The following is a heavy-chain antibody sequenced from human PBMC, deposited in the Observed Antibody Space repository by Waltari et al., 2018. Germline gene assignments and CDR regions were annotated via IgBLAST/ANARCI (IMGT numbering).Heavy chain of an antibody. CDR3: ARRYYDFWSGYHNDAFDI. CDR1: GYTFTSYD. Sequence: QVQLVQSGAEVKKPGASVKVSCKASGYTFTSYDINWVRQATGQGLEWMGWMNPNSGNTGYAQKFQGRVTITRNTSISTAYMELSSLRSEDTAVYYCARRYYDFWSGYHNDAFDIWGQGTMVTVSS. CDR2: MNPNSGNT. J-gene: IGHJ3*02. V-gene: IGHV1-8*03. D-gene: IGHD3-3*01.